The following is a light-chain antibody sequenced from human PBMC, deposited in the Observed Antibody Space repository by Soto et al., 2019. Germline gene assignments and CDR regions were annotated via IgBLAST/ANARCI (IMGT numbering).Light chain of an antibody. J-gene: IGKJ5*01. CDR1: QSLSSNY. V-gene: IGKV3-20*01. CDR3: QQYGGSMT. Sequence: EIVLTQSPGTLSLSPGDTATLSCRASQSLSSNYLAWYQQRPGQAPKLLIYDISSRATGIPDRFSGSGSGTDFTLTITRPDPEYLAVYYCQQYGGSMTFGQGTRLEIE. CDR2: DIS.